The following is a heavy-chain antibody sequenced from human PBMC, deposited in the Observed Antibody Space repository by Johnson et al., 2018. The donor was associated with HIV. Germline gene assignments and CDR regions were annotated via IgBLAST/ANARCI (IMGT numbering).Heavy chain of an antibody. CDR3: AREFHDYGGGDAFDI. D-gene: IGHD4-23*01. J-gene: IGHJ3*02. CDR2: IYSGGST. CDR1: GFTVSSNY. V-gene: IGHV3-66*01. Sequence: EVQLVESGGGLVQPGGSLRLSCAASGFTVSSNYMSWVRQAPGKGLEWVSVIYSGGSTYYADSVTGRFTISRDNSENTLYLQMNSLRAEDTAVYYCAREFHDYGGGDAFDIWGQGTMVTVSS.